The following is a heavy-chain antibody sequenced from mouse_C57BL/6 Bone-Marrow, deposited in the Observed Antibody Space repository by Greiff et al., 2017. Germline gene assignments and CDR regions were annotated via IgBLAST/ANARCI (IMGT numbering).Heavy chain of an antibody. CDR2: IWSDGST. Sequence: VKLQESGPGLVAPSQSLSITCTVSGFSLTSYGVHWVRQPPGKGLEWLVVIWSDGSTTYNSALKSRLSISKDNSKSQVFLKMNSLQTDDTAMYYCARHFYDYDGYYARDYGGQGTSVTVSS. CDR3: ARHFYDYDGYYARDY. CDR1: GFSLTSYG. V-gene: IGHV2-6-1*01. J-gene: IGHJ4*01. D-gene: IGHD2-4*01.